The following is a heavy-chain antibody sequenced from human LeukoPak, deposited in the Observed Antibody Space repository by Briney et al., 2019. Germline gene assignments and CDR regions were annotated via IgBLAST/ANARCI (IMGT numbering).Heavy chain of an antibody. V-gene: IGHV3-15*01. CDR2: IKSKTDGGTT. Sequence: PGGSLRLSCAASGFTFSSYSMNWVRQAPGKGLEWVGRIKSKTDGGTTDYAAPVKDRFTVSRDDSKDTLYRQMSGLKAEDTAVYYCTTNAGSYGIDVWGQGTMVTVSS. CDR3: TTNAGSYGIDV. D-gene: IGHD1-26*01. J-gene: IGHJ3*01. CDR1: GFTFSSYS.